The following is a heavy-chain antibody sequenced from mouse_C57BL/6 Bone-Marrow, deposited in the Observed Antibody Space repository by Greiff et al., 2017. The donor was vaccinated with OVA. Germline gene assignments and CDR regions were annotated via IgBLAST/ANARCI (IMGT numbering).Heavy chain of an antibody. CDR3: ASPHLRKWFAY. J-gene: IGHJ3*01. Sequence: VQLQQSGAELAKPGASVKLSCKASGYTFTSYWMHWVKQRPGQGLEWIGYLNPSSGYTKYNQKFKDKATLTADKSSSTAYMQLSSLTYEDSSVYDCASPHLRKWFAYWGQGTLVTVSA. CDR1: GYTFTSYW. CDR2: LNPSSGYT. V-gene: IGHV1-7*01.